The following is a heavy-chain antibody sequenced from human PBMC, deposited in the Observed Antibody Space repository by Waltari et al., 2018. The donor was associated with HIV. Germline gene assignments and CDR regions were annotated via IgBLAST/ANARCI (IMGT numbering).Heavy chain of an antibody. CDR1: GFTFSSYS. D-gene: IGHD3-22*01. J-gene: IGHJ4*02. V-gene: IGHV3-48*04. CDR2: ISSSSSTI. Sequence: EVQLVESGGGLVQPGGSLRLSCAASGFTFSSYSMNWVRQAPGKGLEWVSYISSSSSTIYYADSVKGRFTISRDNAKNSLYLQMNSLRAEDTAVYYCARSPEAYYYDSSGPNPDYWGQGTLVTVSS. CDR3: ARSPEAYYYDSSGPNPDY.